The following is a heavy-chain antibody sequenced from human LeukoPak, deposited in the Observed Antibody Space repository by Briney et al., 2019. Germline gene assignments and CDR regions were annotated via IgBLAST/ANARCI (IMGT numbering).Heavy chain of an antibody. CDR3: ARREDFWSGYYTG. Sequence: GGSLRLSCAASGFTFSNAWMSWVRQAPGKGLEWVANIKQDGSEKYYVDSVKGRFTISRDNAKNSLYLQMNSLRAEDTAVYYCARREDFWSGYYTGWGQGTLVTVSP. CDR2: IKQDGSEK. D-gene: IGHD3-3*01. J-gene: IGHJ4*02. CDR1: GFTFSNAW. V-gene: IGHV3-7*01.